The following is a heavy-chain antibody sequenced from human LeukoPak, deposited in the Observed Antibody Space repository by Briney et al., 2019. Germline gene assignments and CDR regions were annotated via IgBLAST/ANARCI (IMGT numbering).Heavy chain of an antibody. V-gene: IGHV3-30-3*01. CDR3: ARDIYSYGCGDDYAMDV. CDR2: ISYDGSNK. CDR1: GFTFSIYA. Sequence: GRSLRLPCAASGFTFSIYALHWVRQAPGKGLDWVAVISYDGSNKFYADSVKGRFTISRDNSKNTQYLQMNSLRTEDTAVYYCARDIYSYGCGDDYAMDVWGQGTTVTVSS. D-gene: IGHD5-18*01. J-gene: IGHJ6*02.